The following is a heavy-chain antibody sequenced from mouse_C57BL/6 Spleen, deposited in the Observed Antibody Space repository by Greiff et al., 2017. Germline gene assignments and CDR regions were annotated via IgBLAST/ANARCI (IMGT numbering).Heavy chain of an antibody. CDR3: ARRRDNYDCYFYF. V-gene: IGHV1-61*01. Sequence: QVQLQQPGAELVRPGSSVKLSCTASGFTFTSYWMDWVKQRPGQGLEWIGNIYPSDSETHYNQKFKDKATLTVYKSSSTAYMQLSSLTSEDSAIYNCARRRDNYDCYFYFWGQGTTLTVSS. CDR1: GFTFTSYW. CDR2: IYPSDSET. J-gene: IGHJ2*01. D-gene: IGHD2-12*01.